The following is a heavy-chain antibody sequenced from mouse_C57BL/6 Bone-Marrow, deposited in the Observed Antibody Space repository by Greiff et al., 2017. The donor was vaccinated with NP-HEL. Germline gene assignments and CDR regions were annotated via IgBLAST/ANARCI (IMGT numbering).Heavy chain of an antibody. CDR3: ARIYYDYDGELDY. CDR2: ISSGSSTI. D-gene: IGHD2-4*01. Sequence: EVQRVESGGGLVKPGGSLKLSCAASGFTFSDYGMHWVRQAPEKGLEWVAYISSGSSTIYYADTVKGRFTISRDNAKNTLFLQMTSLRSEDTAMYYCARIYYDYDGELDYWGQGTSVTVSS. CDR1: GFTFSDYG. V-gene: IGHV5-17*01. J-gene: IGHJ4*01.